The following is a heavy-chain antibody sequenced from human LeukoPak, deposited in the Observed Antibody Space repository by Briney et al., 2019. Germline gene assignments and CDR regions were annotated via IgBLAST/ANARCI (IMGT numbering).Heavy chain of an antibody. CDR2: IYYSGST. Sequence: SETLSLTCTVSGGSISSYYWSWIRQPPGKGLEWTGYIYYSGSTNYNPSLKSRVTISVDTSKNQFSLKLSSVTAADTAVYYCARDPGAVGAAWAFDIWGQGTMVTVSS. CDR3: ARDPGAVGAAWAFDI. D-gene: IGHD1-26*01. CDR1: GGSISSYY. V-gene: IGHV4-59*01. J-gene: IGHJ3*02.